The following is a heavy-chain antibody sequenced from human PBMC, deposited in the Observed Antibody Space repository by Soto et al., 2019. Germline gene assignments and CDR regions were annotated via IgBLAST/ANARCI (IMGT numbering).Heavy chain of an antibody. CDR1: GGSINSYY. Sequence: QVQLQESGPGLVKSSETLSLTCTVSGGSINSYYWCWIRQPPGKGLEWIGYIYYSGSTNYNPTLKSRITISADTSTNQFSLKLSSVPAADTAVYYCARHISSGTNIAAIRSFDPWGQGTLVTVSS. CDR3: ARHISSGTNIAAIRSFDP. V-gene: IGHV4-59*08. J-gene: IGHJ5*02. D-gene: IGHD1-7*01. CDR2: IYYSGST.